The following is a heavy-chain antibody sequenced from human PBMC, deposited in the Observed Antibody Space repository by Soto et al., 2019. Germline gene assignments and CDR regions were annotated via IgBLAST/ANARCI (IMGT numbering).Heavy chain of an antibody. D-gene: IGHD5-18*01. CDR1: GFLFSSYA. CDR2: ISSTSTYI. V-gene: IGHV3-21*02. J-gene: IGHJ4*02. Sequence: EVQLVESGGGLVKPGGSLRLSCAASGFLFSSYAIHWVRQAPGKGLEWVSSISSTSTYIDFADSMEGRFTLSRDNAKKSVYLQMNSLRAEDTAVYYCASERSPGMAFPDFDSWGQGTLVIVSS. CDR3: ASERSPGMAFPDFDS.